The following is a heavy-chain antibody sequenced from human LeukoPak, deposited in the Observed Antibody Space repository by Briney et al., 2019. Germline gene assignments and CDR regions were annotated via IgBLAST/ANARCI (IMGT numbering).Heavy chain of an antibody. CDR2: IYSGGST. Sequence: GGSLRLSCAASGFTVSDYYMTWVRQAPGKGLEWVSVIYSGGSTYYADSVKGRFTISRDNSKNTLYFQMNSLRVEDTAVYYCARGKLGGYTFDIWGQGTMVTVSS. CDR3: ARGKLGGYTFDI. J-gene: IGHJ3*02. V-gene: IGHV3-53*01. D-gene: IGHD6-25*01. CDR1: GFTVSDYY.